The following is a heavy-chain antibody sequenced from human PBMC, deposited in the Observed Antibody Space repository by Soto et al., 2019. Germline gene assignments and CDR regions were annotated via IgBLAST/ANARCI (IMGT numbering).Heavy chain of an antibody. CDR3: ARHSSTYYYDSWFDP. Sequence: SETLSLTCTVSGGSISSYYWSWIRQPPGKGLEWIVYIYYSGSTNYNPSLKSRVTISVDTSKNQFSLKLISVTAAYTSVYYCARHSSTYYYDSWFDPWGQGTLVTVSS. CDR1: GGSISSYY. J-gene: IGHJ5*02. V-gene: IGHV4-59*08. CDR2: IYYSGST. D-gene: IGHD3-22*01.